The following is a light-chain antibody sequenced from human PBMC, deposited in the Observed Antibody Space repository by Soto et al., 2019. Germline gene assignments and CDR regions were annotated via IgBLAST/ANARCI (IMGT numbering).Light chain of an antibody. Sequence: EIVLTQSPGTLSLSPGERATLSCRASQSVGTYLAWYQQKPGQAPRLLIYDASTRATGIPARFSGSGSGTEFTLTISSLQSEDFAVYYCQQSNNWPWTFGQGTRWIS. CDR3: QQSNNWPWT. V-gene: IGKV3-15*01. CDR2: DAS. CDR1: QSVGTY. J-gene: IGKJ1*01.